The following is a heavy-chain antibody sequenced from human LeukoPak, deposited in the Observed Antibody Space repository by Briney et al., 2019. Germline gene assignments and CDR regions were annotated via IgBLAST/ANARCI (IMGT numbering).Heavy chain of an antibody. CDR2: INPDASST. CDR1: GLTFSTSW. V-gene: IGHV3-74*01. J-gene: IGHJ3*02. Sequence: TGGSLRLSCAASGLTFSTSWMHWVRQVPGKGLVWVSVINPDASSTNYADSVKGRFTISRDNSKNTLYLQMSSLRVEDTAVYYCVKDRGGYCTGGNCYSDAFHIWGQGTMVTVSS. D-gene: IGHD2-15*01. CDR3: VKDRGGYCTGGNCYSDAFHI.